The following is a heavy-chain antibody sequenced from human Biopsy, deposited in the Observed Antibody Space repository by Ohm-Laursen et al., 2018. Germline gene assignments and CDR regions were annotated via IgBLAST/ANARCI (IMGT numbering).Heavy chain of an antibody. V-gene: IGHV1-18*01. CDR3: ARVFCTSTTCYGLLDN. J-gene: IGHJ4*02. CDR2: ISPYNDKT. D-gene: IGHD2/OR15-2a*01. Sequence: SVKVSCKASGYTFTSYDIRWVRQAPGQGLEWMGWISPYNDKTSYPPKLQDRVTMTADTSTNTAHMELRSLRSDDTAVYYCARVFCTSTTCYGLLDNWGQGTVVTVSS. CDR1: GYTFTSYD.